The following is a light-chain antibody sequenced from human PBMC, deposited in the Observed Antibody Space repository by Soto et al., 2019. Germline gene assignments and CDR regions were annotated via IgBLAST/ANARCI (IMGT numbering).Light chain of an antibody. CDR3: QLYGTSPKT. CDR2: GAS. V-gene: IGKV3-20*01. J-gene: IGKJ1*01. Sequence: EIVLTQSPGTLSLSPGEGATLSCRASETVAGSYLAWYQQKPGQAPRLLIHGASTRATGIADRFSGSGAGTDFTLTISRLEPEDFAVYYCQLYGTSPKTFGRGTKVDIK. CDR1: ETVAGSY.